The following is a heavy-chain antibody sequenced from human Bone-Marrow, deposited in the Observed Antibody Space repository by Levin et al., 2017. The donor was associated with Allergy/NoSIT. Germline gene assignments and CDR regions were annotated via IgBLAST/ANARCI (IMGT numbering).Heavy chain of an antibody. V-gene: IGHV3-13*01. CDR3: VREITGSGRAFDI. D-gene: IGHD1-20*01. CDR2: IGTADDT. J-gene: IGHJ3*02. Sequence: GGSLRLSCAASGFTFSRYDMHWVRQATGGGLEWVSAIGTADDTYYPGSVKGRFTISREDAKNSLYLQMNSLRAGDTAVYYCVREITGSGRAFDIWGQGTMVTVSS. CDR1: GFTFSRYD.